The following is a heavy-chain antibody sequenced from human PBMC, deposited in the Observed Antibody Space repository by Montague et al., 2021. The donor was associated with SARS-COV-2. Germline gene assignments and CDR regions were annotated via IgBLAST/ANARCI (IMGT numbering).Heavy chain of an antibody. Sequence: SLRLSCAASGFPFSSYWMHWVRQAPGKGLVWVSRINSDGSSRNYADSVKGRFTISRDNAKNTLYLQMNSLRAEGTAVYYCAGGGLWFGPGGQGTLVTVSS. J-gene: IGHJ5*02. CDR2: INSDGSSR. D-gene: IGHD3-10*01. CDR1: GFPFSSYW. V-gene: IGHV3-74*01. CDR3: AGGGLWFGP.